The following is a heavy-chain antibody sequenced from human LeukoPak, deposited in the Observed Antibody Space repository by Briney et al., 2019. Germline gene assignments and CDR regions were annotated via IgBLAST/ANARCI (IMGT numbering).Heavy chain of an antibody. Sequence: KPSETLSLTCNVSGYSISSGYYWGWIRQPPGKGLQWIGTIYHSGSTYYNPSLKSRVTISVDTSKNQFSLKLSSVTAADTAVYYCARVARWLHSSRLDYWGQGTLVTVSS. CDR3: ARVARWLHSSRLDY. CDR1: GYSISSGYY. D-gene: IGHD5-24*01. J-gene: IGHJ4*02. V-gene: IGHV4-38-2*02. CDR2: IYHSGST.